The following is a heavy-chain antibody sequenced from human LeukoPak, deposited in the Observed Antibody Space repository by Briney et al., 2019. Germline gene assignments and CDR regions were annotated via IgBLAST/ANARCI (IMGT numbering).Heavy chain of an antibody. CDR3: ARLQDSYYNMDV. CDR1: GFTFSSPG. Sequence: GGSLRLSCAASGFTFSSPGMSWVRQAPGKGLEWVSSISSSSSYIYYADSVKGRFTISRDNAKNSLYLQMNSLRAEDTAVYYCARLQDSYYNMDVWGKGTTVTVSS. CDR2: ISSSSSYI. J-gene: IGHJ6*03. D-gene: IGHD4-11*01. V-gene: IGHV3-21*01.